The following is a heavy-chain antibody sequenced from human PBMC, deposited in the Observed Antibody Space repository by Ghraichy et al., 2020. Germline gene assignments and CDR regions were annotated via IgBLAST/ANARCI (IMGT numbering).Heavy chain of an antibody. J-gene: IGHJ4*02. Sequence: GSLRLSCAASGFSFTTSWMSWVRQAPGKGLEWVAHIKEDGSEKYYADSVRGRFTISRDNARNSLSLQMNSLRVEDTAVYYCARGHFGRDYWGQGTLVIVSS. CDR1: GFSFTTSW. V-gene: IGHV3-7*03. CDR2: IKEDGSEK. D-gene: IGHD3-3*02. CDR3: ARGHFGRDY.